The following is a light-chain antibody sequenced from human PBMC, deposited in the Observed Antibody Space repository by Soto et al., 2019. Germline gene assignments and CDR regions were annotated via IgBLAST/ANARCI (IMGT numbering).Light chain of an antibody. CDR2: GAS. Sequence: EIVLTQSPGTLSLSPGERATLSCRASQSVSSSFLAWYQQKPGQAPRLLIYGASSRATGIPARFSGSGSGTDFTLTISRLEPEDVAVYYCQQYDRSPLTFGGGTKVEIK. V-gene: IGKV3-20*01. CDR1: QSVSSSF. J-gene: IGKJ4*01. CDR3: QQYDRSPLT.